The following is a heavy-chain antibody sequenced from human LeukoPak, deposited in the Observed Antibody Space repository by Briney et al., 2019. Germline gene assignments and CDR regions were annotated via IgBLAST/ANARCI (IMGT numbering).Heavy chain of an antibody. V-gene: IGHV4-4*07. Sequence: GSLRLSCVTSGFTFRNHGMSWIRQPAGKGLEWIGRIYGSGSTDYNPSLKSRVTMSIDTSKNQFSLNLISVTAADTAVYYCARDRITFGGVIVITSADYWGQGTLVTVSS. D-gene: IGHD3-16*02. CDR2: IYGSGST. CDR1: GFTFRNHG. CDR3: ARDRITFGGVIVITSADY. J-gene: IGHJ4*02.